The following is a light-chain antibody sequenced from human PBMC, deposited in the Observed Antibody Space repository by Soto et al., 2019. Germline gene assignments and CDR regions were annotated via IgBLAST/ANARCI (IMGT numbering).Light chain of an antibody. CDR1: SGHSNYA. CDR2: LNSDGSH. CDR3: QTWGSGIVV. J-gene: IGLJ2*01. Sequence: QTVVTQSPSASASLGASVKLTCTLSSGHSNYAIAWHQQQSEKGPRYLMKLNSDGSHSKGDGMPSRFSGSSSGAERYLTISSLQSEDEADYDCQTWGSGIVVFGGGTKLTVL. V-gene: IGLV4-69*01.